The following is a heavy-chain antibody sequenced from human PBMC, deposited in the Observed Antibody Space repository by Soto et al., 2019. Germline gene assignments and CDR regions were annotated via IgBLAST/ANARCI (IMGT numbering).Heavy chain of an antibody. CDR1: GGSISSSSYY. V-gene: IGHV4-39*01. CDR3: ANVLLWFGELTSFDY. D-gene: IGHD3-10*01. CDR2: IYYSGST. Sequence: QLQLQESGPGLVKPSETLSLTCTVSGGSISSSSYYWGWIRQPPGKGLEWIGSIYYSGSTYYNPSPKSRVTIPVDTSKNQFSLKLSSVTAADTAVYYCANVLLWFGELTSFDYWGQGTLVTVSS. J-gene: IGHJ4*02.